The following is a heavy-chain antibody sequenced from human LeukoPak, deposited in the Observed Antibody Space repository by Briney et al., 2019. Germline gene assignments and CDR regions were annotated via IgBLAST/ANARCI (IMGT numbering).Heavy chain of an antibody. CDR1: GFTFSSYA. D-gene: IGHD1-26*01. V-gene: IGHV4-39*07. J-gene: IGHJ4*02. CDR2: IYYSGST. CDR3: ARESGGGSSRVVY. Sequence: GSLRLSCAASGFTFSSYAMSWVRQAPGKGLEWIGSIYYSGSTYYNPSLKSRVTISVDTSKNQFSLKLSSVTAADTAVYYCARESGGGSSRVVYWGQGTLVTVSS.